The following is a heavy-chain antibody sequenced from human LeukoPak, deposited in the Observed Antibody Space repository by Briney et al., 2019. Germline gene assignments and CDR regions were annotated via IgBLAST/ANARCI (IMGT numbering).Heavy chain of an antibody. Sequence: SETLSLTCTVSGGSISGYFWSWIRQPPGKGLEWIGYIYYSGSSGSTHYNPSLRSRVTISVDTSKNQFSLKLSSVTAADTAVYYCARDISSSSWFSNWFDPWGQGTLVAVSS. CDR1: GGSISGYF. V-gene: IGHV4-59*01. J-gene: IGHJ5*02. D-gene: IGHD6-13*01. CDR3: ARDISSSSWFSNWFDP. CDR2: IYYSGSSGST.